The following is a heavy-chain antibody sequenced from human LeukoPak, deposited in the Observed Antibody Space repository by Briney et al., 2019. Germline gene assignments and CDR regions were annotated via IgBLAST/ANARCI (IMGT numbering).Heavy chain of an antibody. CDR1: GFTYSRSA. CDR3: AKHKYTSSWYYFEY. V-gene: IGHV3-23*01. Sequence: GGSLRLSCAASGFTYSRSAMSWVRQAPGKGLEWVSAIIGSGGSTYYADSVKGRFTISRDNSKNTLCLQMNSLRAEDTAVYYCAKHKYTSSWYYFEYWGQGTPVTVSS. CDR2: IIGSGGST. D-gene: IGHD6-13*01. J-gene: IGHJ4*02.